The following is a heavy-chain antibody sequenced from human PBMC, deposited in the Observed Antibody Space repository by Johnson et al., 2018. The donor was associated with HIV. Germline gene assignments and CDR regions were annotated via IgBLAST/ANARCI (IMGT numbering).Heavy chain of an antibody. J-gene: IGHJ3*02. CDR3: ASGEDYGGNYGAFDI. Sequence: MQLVESGGGVVRPGGSLRLSCVASGFTFDDYGMSWVRQAPGKGLEWVTVISYDGSKKYYASSVKGRFTISRDNSKNTLYLQMNILRADDTAVYYCASGEDYGGNYGAFDIWGQGTMVAVSS. CDR1: GFTFDDYG. D-gene: IGHD4-23*01. V-gene: IGHV3-30*03. CDR2: ISYDGSKK.